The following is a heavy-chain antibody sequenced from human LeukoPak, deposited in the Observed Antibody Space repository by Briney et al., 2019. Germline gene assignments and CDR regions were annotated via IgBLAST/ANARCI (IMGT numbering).Heavy chain of an antibody. D-gene: IGHD2/OR15-2a*01. CDR3: ARDTGANIPYYFDY. CDR2: IIPIFGTA. J-gene: IGHJ4*02. Sequence: ASVKLSCKASGGTFSSYAISWVRQAPGQGLEWMGRIIPIFGTANYAQKFQGRVTITADKSTSTAYMELSSLRSEDTAVYYCARDTGANIPYYFDYWGQGTLVTVSS. V-gene: IGHV1-69*06. CDR1: GGTFSSYA.